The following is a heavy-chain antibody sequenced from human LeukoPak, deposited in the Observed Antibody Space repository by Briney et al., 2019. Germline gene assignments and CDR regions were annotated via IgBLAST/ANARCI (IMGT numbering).Heavy chain of an antibody. CDR3: ARLAQNRGRYFDL. CDR2: INHSGST. V-gene: IGHV4-34*01. D-gene: IGHD2/OR15-2a*01. CDR1: GGSFSGYY. J-gene: IGHJ2*01. Sequence: SETLSLTCAVYGGSFSGYYWSWIRQPPGRGLEWIGEINHSGSTNYNPSLKSRVTISVDPSKNQFSLKLSSVTAADTAVYYCARLAQNRGRYFDLWGRGTLVTVSS.